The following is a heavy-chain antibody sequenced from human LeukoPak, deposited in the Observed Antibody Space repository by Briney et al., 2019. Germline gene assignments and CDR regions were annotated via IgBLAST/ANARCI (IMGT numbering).Heavy chain of an antibody. CDR1: GFTFSSYA. J-gene: IGHJ6*02. Sequence: GGSLRLPCAASGFTFSSYAMSWLRQAPGKGLEWVSTISGSGGRTYYADSVKGRFTISRDSSKSTLYLQMDSLRAEDTAVYYCAKVVDVWGQGTTVTVSS. CDR3: AKVVDV. V-gene: IGHV3-23*01. CDR2: ISGSGGRT.